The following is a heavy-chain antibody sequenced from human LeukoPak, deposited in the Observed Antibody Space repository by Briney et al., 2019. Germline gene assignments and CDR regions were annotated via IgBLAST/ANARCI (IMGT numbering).Heavy chain of an antibody. CDR3: ASGYYDSSGYPYYYGMDV. CDR1: GYTFTSYG. CDR2: ISAYNGNT. Sequence: ASVKVSCKASGYTFTSYGISWVRQAPGQGLEWMGWISAYNGNTNYAQKLQGRVTITTDTSTSTAYMELRSLRSDDTAVYYCASGYYDSSGYPYYYGMDVWGQGTTVTVSS. V-gene: IGHV1-18*01. D-gene: IGHD3-22*01. J-gene: IGHJ6*02.